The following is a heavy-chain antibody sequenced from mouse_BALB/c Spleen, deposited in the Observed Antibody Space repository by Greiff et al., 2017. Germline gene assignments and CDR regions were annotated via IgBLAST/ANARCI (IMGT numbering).Heavy chain of an antibody. CDR1: GFNIKDYY. J-gene: IGHJ3*01. V-gene: IGHV14-1*02. Sequence: VQLQQSGAELVRPGALVKLSCKASGFNIKDYYMHWVKQRPEQGLEWIGWIDPENGNTIYDPKFQGKASITADTSSNTAYLQLSSLTSEDTAVYYCARTFYYRYDGAFAYWGQGTLVTVSA. CDR3: ARTFYYRYDGAFAY. D-gene: IGHD2-14*01. CDR2: IDPENGNT.